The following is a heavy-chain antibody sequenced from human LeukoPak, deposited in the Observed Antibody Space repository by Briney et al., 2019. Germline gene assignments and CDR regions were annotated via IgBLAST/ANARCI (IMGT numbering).Heavy chain of an antibody. CDR3: ARSIYCSSTSCPYYMDV. V-gene: IGHV3-74*01. CDR1: GFTFSNYW. Sequence: PGGSLRLSCAASGFTFSNYWMHWVRQAPGKGLVWVSRINSDGINTSYADSVKGRFAISRDNAKNTLNLQMNSLRAEDTAVYYCARSIYCSSTSCPYYMDVWGKGTTVTVSS. D-gene: IGHD2-2*01. CDR2: INSDGINT. J-gene: IGHJ6*03.